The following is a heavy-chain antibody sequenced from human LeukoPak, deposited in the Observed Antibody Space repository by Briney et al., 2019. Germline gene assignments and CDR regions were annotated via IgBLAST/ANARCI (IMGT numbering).Heavy chain of an antibody. Sequence: GGSLRLSCAASGFTFSTYAMDWVRQAPGKGLEWVSYLSSSSSVIYHADSVKGRFTISRDNAKNSLYLQMNSLRAEDTALYYCAKDIGKIVVVPWRARGFAFDIWGQGTMVTVSS. V-gene: IGHV3-48*04. CDR2: LSSSSSVI. CDR3: AKDIGKIVVVPWRARGFAFDI. CDR1: GFTFSTYA. D-gene: IGHD3-22*01. J-gene: IGHJ3*02.